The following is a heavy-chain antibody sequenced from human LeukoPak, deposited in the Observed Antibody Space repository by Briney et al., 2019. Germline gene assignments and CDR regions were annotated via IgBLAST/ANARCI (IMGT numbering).Heavy chain of an antibody. CDR2: IYYSGST. Sequence: SETLSLTCTVSGGSISSYYWSWIRQPPGKGLEWTGYIYYSGSTNYNPSLKSRVTISVDTSKNQFSLKLSSVTAADTAVYYCARDLPVDYWGQGTLVTVSS. CDR1: GGSISSYY. CDR3: ARDLPVDY. J-gene: IGHJ4*02. V-gene: IGHV4-59*01.